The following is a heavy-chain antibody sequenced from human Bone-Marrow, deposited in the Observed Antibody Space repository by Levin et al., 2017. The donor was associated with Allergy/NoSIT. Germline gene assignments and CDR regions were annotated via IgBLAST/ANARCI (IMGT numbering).Heavy chain of an antibody. CDR3: GAVPGGGASLDH. D-gene: IGHD1-26*01. Sequence: GGSLRLSCAASGFNFKTSWMNWVRQSPGTGPEWVARIQSRADGGTREYASPGEGRFTISSDDSKGMLYLQMNSLQVEDAAVYYCGAVPGGGASLDHWGQGIQVSVSS. CDR2: IQSRADGGTR. V-gene: IGHV3-15*07. CDR1: GFNFKTSW. J-gene: IGHJ1*01.